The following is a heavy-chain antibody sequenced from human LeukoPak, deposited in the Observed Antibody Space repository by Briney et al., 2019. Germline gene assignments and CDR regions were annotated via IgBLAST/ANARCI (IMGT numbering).Heavy chain of an antibody. D-gene: IGHD2-21*02. CDR3: AKVLYCGGDCYTLSFDY. CDR1: GFTLMTYA. Sequence: PGGSLRLSCAASGFTLMTYAMSWVRQAPGKGLEWVSTISGRGGRPYYADSVKGRFTISRDNSKSTLYLQMNSLRAEDTALYYCAKVLYCGGDCYTLSFDYWGQGTLVNVSS. CDR2: ISGRGGRP. J-gene: IGHJ4*02. V-gene: IGHV3-23*01.